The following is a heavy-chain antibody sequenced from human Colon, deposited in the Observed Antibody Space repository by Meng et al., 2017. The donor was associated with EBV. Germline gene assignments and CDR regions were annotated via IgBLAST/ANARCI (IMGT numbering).Heavy chain of an antibody. D-gene: IGHD1-26*01. V-gene: IGHV1-18*01. CDR3: ARVEVGITSGDY. CDR1: GYTFTNYG. Sequence: QAKLGESGGEVKKPGASVKVSCKASGYTFTNYGITWVRQAPGQGLEWMGWISAYNGNTNYAQTLQDRVNMTTDTSTSTAYMELGSLRSDDTAVYYCARVEVGITSGDYWGQGTLVTVSS. CDR2: ISAYNGNT. J-gene: IGHJ4*02.